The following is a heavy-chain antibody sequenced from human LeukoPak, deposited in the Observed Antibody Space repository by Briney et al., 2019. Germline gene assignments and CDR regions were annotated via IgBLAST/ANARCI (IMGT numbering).Heavy chain of an antibody. CDR2: ISSRSSYI. V-gene: IGHV3-21*01. CDR3: AREVGGTFYYYGMDV. J-gene: IGHJ6*02. Sequence: GGSLRLSCAASGFTFSSYNMNWVRQAPGKGLEWVSSISSRSSYIYYADSVKGRFTISRDSAKNSLYLQINSLRAEDTAVYYCAREVGGTFYYYGMDVWGQGTTVTVSS. CDR1: GFTFSSYN. D-gene: IGHD1-26*01.